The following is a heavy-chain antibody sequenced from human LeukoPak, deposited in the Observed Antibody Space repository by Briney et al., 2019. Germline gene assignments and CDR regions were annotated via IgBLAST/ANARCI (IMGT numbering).Heavy chain of an antibody. CDR1: GGSLSSYY. V-gene: IGHV4-59*08. Sequence: SETPSLTCTVSGGSLSSYYWSWIRQPPGKRLEWIGYVYYTGSTNYNPSLKSRVTISVDTSKNQFSLKLSSVTAADTAMYYCARSRGAYQIDSWGQGTLVTVSS. CDR2: VYYTGST. J-gene: IGHJ4*02. D-gene: IGHD3-10*01. CDR3: ARSRGAYQIDS.